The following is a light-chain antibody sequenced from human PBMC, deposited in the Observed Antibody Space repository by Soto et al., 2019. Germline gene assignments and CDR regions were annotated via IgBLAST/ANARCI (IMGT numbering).Light chain of an antibody. Sequence: EIVMTQSPATLSVSPGERATLSCMARQSVSILLSWYQQKPGQAPRLLIHGATTRATGIPARFSGSGSGTEFTLTISSLQSEDFAVYYCQQRSNAITFGQGTRLEIK. CDR1: QSVSIL. CDR2: GAT. V-gene: IGKV3-15*01. CDR3: QQRSNAIT. J-gene: IGKJ5*01.